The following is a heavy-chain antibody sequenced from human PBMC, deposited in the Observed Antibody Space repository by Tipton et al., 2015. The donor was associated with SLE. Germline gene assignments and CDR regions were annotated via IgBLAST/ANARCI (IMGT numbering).Heavy chain of an antibody. V-gene: IGHV4-30-4*01. Sequence: TLSLTCTVPGGSISSGDFYWSWIRQPPGKGLEWIGYVYYSGSTYYNPSLKSRVTISVDTSKNQFSLKLSSVTAADTAVYYCARRFSYGYKGAFDIWGQGTMFTVSS. CDR2: VYYSGST. CDR3: ARRFSYGYKGAFDI. J-gene: IGHJ3*02. D-gene: IGHD5-18*01. CDR1: GGSISSGDFY.